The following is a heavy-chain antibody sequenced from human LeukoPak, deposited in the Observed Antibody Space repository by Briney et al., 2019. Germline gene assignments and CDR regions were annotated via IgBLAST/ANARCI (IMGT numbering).Heavy chain of an antibody. V-gene: IGHV3-23*01. J-gene: IGHJ5*01. CDR3: AKPIGPRYGDYHNSCFDS. D-gene: IGHD4-17*01. Sequence: QPGGSLRLSCAASGFTFSTYAMSWVRQVPAKGLEWVSAISTTTYYADFVEGRFTISRDNSKNTLYLQMNSLRAEDTAVYYCAKPIGPRYGDYHNSCFDSCGQGTLVTVSS. CDR2: ISTTT. CDR1: GFTFSTYA.